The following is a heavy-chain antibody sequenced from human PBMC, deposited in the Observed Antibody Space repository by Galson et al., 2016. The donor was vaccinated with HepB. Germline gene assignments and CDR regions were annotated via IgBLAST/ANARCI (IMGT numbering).Heavy chain of an antibody. Sequence: EPLSLTCSVSGDSISPYYWSWIRQPPGKRLEWIGFIFHSGSANYNPSLKSRVTISIDAAKSQFSLKLMSVTAADTAVYYCARGSGVPALWGQGTLVTVSS. V-gene: IGHV4-59*01. CDR3: ARGSGVPAL. CDR1: GDSISPYY. D-gene: IGHD3-10*01. CDR2: IFHSGSA. J-gene: IGHJ4*02.